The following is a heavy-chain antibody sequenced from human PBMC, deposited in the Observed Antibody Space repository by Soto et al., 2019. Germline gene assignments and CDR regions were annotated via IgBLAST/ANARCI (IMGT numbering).Heavy chain of an antibody. J-gene: IGHJ4*02. Sequence: GGSLSLSCAASGFTFSSYGMHWVRQAPGKGLEWVAVTWYDGSNKYYADSVKGRFTISRDNSKNTLYLQMNSLRAEDTAVYYCARDDEGASYCYLGYWRQGTLITVSS. CDR1: GFTFSSYG. CDR3: ARDDEGASYCYLGY. V-gene: IGHV3-33*01. CDR2: TWYDGSNK. D-gene: IGHD3-16*02.